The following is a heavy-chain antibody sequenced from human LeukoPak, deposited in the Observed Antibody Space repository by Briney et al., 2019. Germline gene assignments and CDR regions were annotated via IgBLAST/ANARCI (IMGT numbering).Heavy chain of an antibody. D-gene: IGHD3-10*01. Sequence: ASVTVSCKASGYILTIHNIHWVRQAPGQGLEWMGVINPDVGHTAYAQKFRGRVTMPRAISANTLYLELTSLTSEDTAVYYCARDSVGASNWFDPWGQGTLVIVSS. V-gene: IGHV1-46*01. CDR3: ARDSVGASNWFDP. CDR1: GYILTIHN. CDR2: INPDVGHT. J-gene: IGHJ5*02.